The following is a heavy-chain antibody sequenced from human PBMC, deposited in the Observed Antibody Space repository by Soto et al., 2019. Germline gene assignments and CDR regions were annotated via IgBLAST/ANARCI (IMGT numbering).Heavy chain of an antibody. V-gene: IGHV1-3*01. CDR3: ARVSGYYLPDY. CDR1: GYTFTNYA. Sequence: ASVKVSCKASGYTFTNYAMHWVRQAPGQRLEWMGWINAGNGNTKYSQKFQGRVTITRDTSASTAYMELSSLRSEDTAVYYCARVSGYYLPDYWGQGTLVTVAS. J-gene: IGHJ4*02. CDR2: INAGNGNT. D-gene: IGHD5-12*01.